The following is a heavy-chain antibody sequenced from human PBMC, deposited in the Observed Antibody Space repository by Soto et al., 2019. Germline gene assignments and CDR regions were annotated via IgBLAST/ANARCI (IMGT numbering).Heavy chain of an antibody. CDR1: GFTFSHYA. J-gene: IGHJ6*02. D-gene: IGHD3-9*01. Sequence: GGSLRLSCAVSGFTFSHYAMHWVRQAPGKGLEWVATISYDGGNRHYADSVKGRFSISRDNSKNALYVLVNSLRPEDTAVYYCAKDVWRYDSLTGPSIYHYGMDVWGQGTTVTVSS. CDR3: AKDVWRYDSLTGPSIYHYGMDV. CDR2: ISYDGGNR. V-gene: IGHV3-30*04.